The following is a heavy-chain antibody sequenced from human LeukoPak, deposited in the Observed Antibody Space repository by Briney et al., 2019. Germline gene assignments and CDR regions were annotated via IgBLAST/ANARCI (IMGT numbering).Heavy chain of an antibody. CDR3: ATYSGSGCPFDY. J-gene: IGHJ4*02. CDR2: IYYRGSA. Sequence: SETLSLTCTVSGGSISSGGYYWSWLRQHPGKGLEWIGYIYYRGSAYYNPSLKSRVTISKDTSKNQFSLKLSSVTAAATAVYYSATYSGSGCPFDYWGQGTLVTVSS. D-gene: IGHD1-26*01. CDR1: GGSISSGGYY. V-gene: IGHV4-31*03.